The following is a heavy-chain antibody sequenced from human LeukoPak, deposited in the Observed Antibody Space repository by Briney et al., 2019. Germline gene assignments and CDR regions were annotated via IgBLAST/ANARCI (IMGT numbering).Heavy chain of an antibody. CDR1: GFTFSSYW. J-gene: IGHJ4*02. V-gene: IGHV3-7*01. CDR2: IKQDGSEK. D-gene: IGHD2-15*01. CDR3: ARGRIRDLFDY. Sequence: PGGSLRLSCAASGFTFSSYWMSWVRQAPGKGLEWVANIKQDGSEKYYVDSVKGRFTISRDNAKNSLYLQLNSLRAEDTAVYYCARGRIRDLFDYWGQGTLVTVSS.